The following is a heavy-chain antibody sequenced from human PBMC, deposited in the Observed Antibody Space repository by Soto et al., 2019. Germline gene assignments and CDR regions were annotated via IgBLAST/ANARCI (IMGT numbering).Heavy chain of an antibody. V-gene: IGHV4-59*01. Sequence: LSLTCTVSGGSISSYYWSWIRQPPGKGLEWIGYIYYSGSTNYNPSLKSRVTISVDTSKNQFSLKLSSVTAADTAVYYCARVNGDYYYGMDVWGQGTTVTVSS. CDR2: IYYSGST. CDR1: GGSISSYY. J-gene: IGHJ6*02. CDR3: ARVNGDYYYGMDV.